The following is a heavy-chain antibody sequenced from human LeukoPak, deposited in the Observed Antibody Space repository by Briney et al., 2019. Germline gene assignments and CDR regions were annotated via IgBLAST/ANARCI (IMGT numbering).Heavy chain of an antibody. D-gene: IGHD2-15*01. CDR3: AKEFRIVVVVAATVPDY. J-gene: IGHJ4*02. Sequence: GGSLRLSCAASGFTFSSYAMSWVRQAPGKGLEWVSAISGSGGSTYYADSVKGRFAISRDNSKNTLYLQMNSLRAEDTAVYYCAKEFRIVVVVAATVPDYWGQGTLVTVSS. CDR2: ISGSGGST. V-gene: IGHV3-23*01. CDR1: GFTFSSYA.